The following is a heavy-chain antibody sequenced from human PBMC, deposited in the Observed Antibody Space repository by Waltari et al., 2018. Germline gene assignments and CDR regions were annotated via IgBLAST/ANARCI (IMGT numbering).Heavy chain of an antibody. CDR2: ISWNSGSI. CDR1: GFTFSSYA. J-gene: IGHJ3*02. D-gene: IGHD2-15*01. CDR3: AKDISLDIVVVVAASAFDI. Sequence: EVQLVESGGGLVQPGGSLRLSCAASGFTFSSYAMHWVRQAPGKGREWVSGISWNSGSIGYADSVKGRFTISRDNAKNSLYLQMNSLRAEDTALYYCAKDISLDIVVVVAASAFDIWGQGTMVTVSS. V-gene: IGHV3-9*01.